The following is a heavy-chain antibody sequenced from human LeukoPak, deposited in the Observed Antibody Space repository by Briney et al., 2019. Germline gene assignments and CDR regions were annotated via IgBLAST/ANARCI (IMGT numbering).Heavy chain of an antibody. CDR2: INPSTGDT. Sequence: ASVKVSCKTSGYTFTGYYMHWVRQAPGQGLEWVGWINPSTGDTNYAQKFQGRVTMTRDTSLSTAYMDFSSLRSDDTAVYYCASGSDISNFDYWGQGTLVTVSS. CDR3: ASGSDISNFDY. J-gene: IGHJ4*02. D-gene: IGHD3-9*01. CDR1: GYTFTGYY. V-gene: IGHV1-2*02.